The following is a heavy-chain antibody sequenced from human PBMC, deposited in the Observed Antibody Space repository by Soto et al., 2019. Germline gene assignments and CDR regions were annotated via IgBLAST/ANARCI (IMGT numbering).Heavy chain of an antibody. CDR1: GYTLTELS. J-gene: IGHJ6*02. D-gene: IGHD5-18*01. Sequence: ASVKVSCKVSGYTLTELSMHWVRQAPGKGLEWMGGFDPEDGETIYAQKFQGRVTMTEDTSTDTAYMELSSLRSEDTAVYYCATEGGAMVKREDYYYYYGMDVWGQGTTVTVSS. CDR3: ATEGGAMVKREDYYYYYGMDV. V-gene: IGHV1-24*01. CDR2: FDPEDGET.